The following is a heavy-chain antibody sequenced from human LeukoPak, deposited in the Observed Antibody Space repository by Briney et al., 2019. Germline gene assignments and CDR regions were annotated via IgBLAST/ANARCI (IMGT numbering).Heavy chain of an antibody. V-gene: IGHV1-24*01. D-gene: IGHD5-18*01. CDR2: FDPEDGET. J-gene: IGHJ4*02. CDR1: GYTLTELS. CDR3: ATGVQLWLSY. Sequence: AASVKVSCKVSGYTLTELSMHWVRQAPGKGLEWMGGFDPEDGETIYAQKFQGRVTMTEDTSTDTAYVELRSLRSEDTAVYYCATGVQLWLSYWGQGTLVTVSS.